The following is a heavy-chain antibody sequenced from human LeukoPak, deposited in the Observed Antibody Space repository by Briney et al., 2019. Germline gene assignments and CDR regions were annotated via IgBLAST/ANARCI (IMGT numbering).Heavy chain of an antibody. J-gene: IGHJ5*02. CDR2: IYYSGST. Sequence: NPSETLSLTCTVSGGSISSSSYYWGWIRQPPGRGLEWIGSIYYSGSTYYNPSLKSRVTISVDTSKNQFSLKLSSVTAADTAVYYCAREIPTGVRFDPWGQGTLVTVSS. V-gene: IGHV4-39*07. D-gene: IGHD7-27*01. CDR3: AREIPTGVRFDP. CDR1: GGSISSSSYY.